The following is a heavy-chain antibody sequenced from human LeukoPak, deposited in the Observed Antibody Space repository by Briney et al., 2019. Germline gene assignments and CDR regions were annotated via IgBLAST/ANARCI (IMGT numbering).Heavy chain of an antibody. Sequence: SETLSLTCTVSGGSISSYYWSWIRQPPGKGLEWIGYIYYSGSTNYNPSLKSRVTISVDTSRNQFSLKLSSVTAADMAVYYCAGCGGDCYPWYFDLWGRGTLVTVSS. J-gene: IGHJ2*01. D-gene: IGHD2-21*02. CDR2: IYYSGST. CDR3: AGCGGDCYPWYFDL. V-gene: IGHV4-59*01. CDR1: GGSISSYY.